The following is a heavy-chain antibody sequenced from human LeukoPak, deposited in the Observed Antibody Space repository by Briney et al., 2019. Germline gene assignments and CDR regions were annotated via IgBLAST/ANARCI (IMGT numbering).Heavy chain of an antibody. V-gene: IGHV4-39*07. CDR1: GGSISSSSYY. CDR3: ARDYGGNPGFFDS. J-gene: IGHJ4*02. Sequence: SETLSLTCTVYGGSISSSSYYWGWIRQPPGKGLEWIGSIYYSGSTYYNPSLKSRVTISVDTSKNQFSLKVNSVTAADTAVYYCARDYGGNPGFFDSWGQGTLVTVSS. D-gene: IGHD4-23*01. CDR2: IYYSGST.